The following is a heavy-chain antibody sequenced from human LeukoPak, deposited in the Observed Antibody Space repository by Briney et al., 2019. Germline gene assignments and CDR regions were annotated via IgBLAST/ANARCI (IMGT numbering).Heavy chain of an antibody. Sequence: GASVKVSCKASGYTFTGYYMHWVRQAPGQGLEWMGWINPNSGGTNYAQKFQGRVTMTRDTSISTAYMELRRLRSDDTAVYYCARDLGSDLDYNSGSYDHYWGQGTLVTVSS. D-gene: IGHD3-10*01. CDR3: ARDLGSDLDYNSGSYDHY. CDR2: INPNSGGT. CDR1: GYTFTGYY. J-gene: IGHJ4*02. V-gene: IGHV1-2*02.